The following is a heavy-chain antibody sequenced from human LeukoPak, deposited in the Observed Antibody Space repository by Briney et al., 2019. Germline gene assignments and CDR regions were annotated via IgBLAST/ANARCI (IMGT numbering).Heavy chain of an antibody. J-gene: IGHJ4*02. CDR3: AKQLGYCSDGSCYFPY. CDR1: AFTINSTH. V-gene: IGHV3-23*01. D-gene: IGHD2-15*01. CDR2: ISNNGGYT. Sequence: GNLTRTCAASAFTINSTHMSCDRQAPGTRLTSASTISNNGGYTYYADSVQGRFTISRDNSKSTLCLQMNSLRAEDTAVYYCAKQLGYCSDGSCYFPYWGQGTLVTVSS.